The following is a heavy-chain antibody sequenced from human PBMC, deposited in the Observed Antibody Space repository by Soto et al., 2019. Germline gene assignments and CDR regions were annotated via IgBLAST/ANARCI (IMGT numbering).Heavy chain of an antibody. D-gene: IGHD2-15*01. CDR2: IYYSGST. Sequence: QLQLQESGPGLVKPSETLSLTCTVSGGSISSSSYYWGWIRQPPGKGLEWIGSIYYSGSTYYNPSLKSRVTISVDTSKNQFSLKLSSVTAADTAVYYCARIKRGSAATYYYYYGMDVWGQGTTVTVSS. CDR1: GGSISSSSYY. CDR3: ARIKRGSAATYYYYYGMDV. V-gene: IGHV4-39*01. J-gene: IGHJ6*02.